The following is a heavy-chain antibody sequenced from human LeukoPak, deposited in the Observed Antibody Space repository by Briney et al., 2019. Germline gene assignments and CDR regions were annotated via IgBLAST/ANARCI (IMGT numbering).Heavy chain of an antibody. V-gene: IGHV3-30*18. CDR1: GFSFNSDW. D-gene: IGHD4-17*01. CDR3: AKDSGDYGDYLDY. J-gene: IGHJ4*02. Sequence: GGSLRLSCAASGFSFNSDWMDWVRQAPGKGLEWVAVISYDGSNKYYADSVKGRFTISRDNSKNTLYLQMNSLRAEDTAVYYCAKDSGDYGDYLDYWGQGTLVTVSS. CDR2: ISYDGSNK.